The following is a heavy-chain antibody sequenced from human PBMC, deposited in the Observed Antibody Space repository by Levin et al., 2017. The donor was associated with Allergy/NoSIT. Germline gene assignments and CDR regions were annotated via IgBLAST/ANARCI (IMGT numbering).Heavy chain of an antibody. Sequence: MPGGSLRLSCAASGFMFSSYSMNWVRQAPGKGLEWVSYMSRTSSSIYYADSVRGRFTMSRDNAKNSLYLQMNNLGVEDTAVYYCARMGIYDYVWEKYYAMDVWGQGTTVTVSS. CDR1: GFMFSSYS. CDR3: ARMGIYDYVWEKYYAMDV. D-gene: IGHD3-16*01. V-gene: IGHV3-21*01. J-gene: IGHJ6*02. CDR2: MSRTSSSI.